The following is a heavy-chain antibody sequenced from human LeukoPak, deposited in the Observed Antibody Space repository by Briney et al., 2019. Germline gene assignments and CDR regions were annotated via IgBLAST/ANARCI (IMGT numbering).Heavy chain of an antibody. D-gene: IGHD4-17*01. Sequence: GGSLRLSCAASGFTFSHYLIHWVRQAPGSGLEWVAAISDEGSNKYYADSMKGRFTISRDSSKNTVYLEMNSLRVDDTAVYYCARGGATVTWGFFDYWGQGTLVTVSS. J-gene: IGHJ4*02. CDR1: GFTFSHYL. CDR3: ARGGATVTWGFFDY. CDR2: ISDEGSNK. V-gene: IGHV3-30*12.